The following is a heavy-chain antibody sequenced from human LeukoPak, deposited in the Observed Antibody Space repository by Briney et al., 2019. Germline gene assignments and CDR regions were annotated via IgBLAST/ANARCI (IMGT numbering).Heavy chain of an antibody. CDR1: GGSISSSSYY. Sequence: PSETLSLTCTVSGGSISSSSYYWGWIRQPPGKGLEWIGSIYYRGSTYYNPSLKSRVTISVDTSKNQFSLKLSSVTAADTAVYYCARDLGAYSSGWPAGKNWGQGTLVTVSS. V-gene: IGHV4-39*07. J-gene: IGHJ4*02. CDR3: ARDLGAYSSGWPAGKN. D-gene: IGHD6-19*01. CDR2: IYYRGST.